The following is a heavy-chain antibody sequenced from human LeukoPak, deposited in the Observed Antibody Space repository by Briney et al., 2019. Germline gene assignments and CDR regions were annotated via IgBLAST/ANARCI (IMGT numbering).Heavy chain of an antibody. D-gene: IGHD3-3*01. J-gene: IGHJ5*02. CDR1: GYSISSGYY. CDR2: IYHSGST. CDR3: ARIEYYDFWSGYYGMNWFDP. V-gene: IGHV4-38-2*02. Sequence: PSETLSLTCTVSGYSISSGYYWGWIRQPPGKGLEWIGSIYHSGSTYYNPSLKSRVTISVDTSKNQFSLKLSSVTAADTAVYYCARIEYYDFWSGYYGMNWFDPWGQGTLVTVSS.